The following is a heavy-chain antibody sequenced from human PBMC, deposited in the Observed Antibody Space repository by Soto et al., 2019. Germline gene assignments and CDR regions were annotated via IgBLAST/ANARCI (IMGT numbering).Heavy chain of an antibody. CDR3: ASPYCSSTSCYAKGRAFDI. CDR1: GGSISSSSYY. D-gene: IGHD2-2*01. V-gene: IGHV4-39*01. Sequence: QLQLQESGPGLVKPSETLSLTCTVSGGSISSSSYYWGWIRQPPGKGLEWIGSIYYIGSTYYNPALRLRVTVSVDTSKSQFSLMLSCVTAADTAVYYCASPYCSSTSCYAKGRAFDIWGQGTMVTVSS. CDR2: IYYIGST. J-gene: IGHJ3*02.